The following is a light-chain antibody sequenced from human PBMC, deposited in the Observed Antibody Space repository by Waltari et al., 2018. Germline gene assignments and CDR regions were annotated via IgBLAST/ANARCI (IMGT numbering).Light chain of an antibody. Sequence: DIQMTQSPSSLSASVGDTVTISCRASQTIDVYLNWDQQQPGKAPNLLIYAASTLQIGVPSRFSGCGSETEFTLTITGLQPEDFATYYCQQSLDSPYTFGQGTRLEI. CDR2: AAS. CDR3: QQSLDSPYT. J-gene: IGKJ2*01. CDR1: QTIDVY. V-gene: IGKV1-39*01.